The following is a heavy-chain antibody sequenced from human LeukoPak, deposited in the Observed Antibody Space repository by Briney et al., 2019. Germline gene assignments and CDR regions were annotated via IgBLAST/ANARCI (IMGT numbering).Heavy chain of an antibody. J-gene: IGHJ4*02. V-gene: IGHV3-23*01. CDR1: GFTFSSYA. Sequence: PGGSLRLSCAASGFTFSSYAMSWVRQAPGKGLEWVSAISGSGGSTYYADSVKGRFTISRDNSKNTLYLQMNSLRAEDTAVYYCAKNDYYYDSSGYYYWGQGTLVTVSS. D-gene: IGHD3-22*01. CDR3: AKNDYYYDSSGYYY. CDR2: ISGSGGST.